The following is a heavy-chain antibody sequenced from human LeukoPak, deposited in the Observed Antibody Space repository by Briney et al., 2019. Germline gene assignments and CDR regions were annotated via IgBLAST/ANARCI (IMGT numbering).Heavy chain of an antibody. CDR3: AKLDYYDSSGYYYRPYFQH. J-gene: IGHJ1*01. CDR1: RFTFSSYA. CDR2: ISGSGGST. V-gene: IGHV3-23*01. Sequence: GGSLRLSCAASRFTFSSYAMSWVRQAPGKGLEWVSSISGSGGSTYYADSVKGRFTISRDNAKNSLYLQMNSLRAEDTAVYYCAKLDYYDSSGYYYRPYFQHWGQGTLVTVSS. D-gene: IGHD3-22*01.